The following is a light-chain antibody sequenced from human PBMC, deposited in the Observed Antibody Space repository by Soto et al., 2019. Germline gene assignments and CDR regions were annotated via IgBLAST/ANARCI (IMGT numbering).Light chain of an antibody. Sequence: EIVLTQSPGTLSLSPGERATLSCRASQSVSSSYLAWYQQKPGQAPRLLIYGASSRATGIPERFSGSGSGTDFTLTIRRLEPEDFAVDYCQQYGSSPRTFGQGTKVEIK. CDR2: GAS. CDR3: QQYGSSPRT. J-gene: IGKJ1*01. V-gene: IGKV3-20*01. CDR1: QSVSSSY.